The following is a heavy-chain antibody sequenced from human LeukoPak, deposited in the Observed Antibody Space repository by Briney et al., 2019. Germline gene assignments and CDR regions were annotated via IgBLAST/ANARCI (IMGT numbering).Heavy chain of an antibody. CDR2: ISYDGSDK. CDR3: ARGHSGGV. J-gene: IGHJ4*02. Sequence: PGGSLRLSCEASVYTFSTYGMHWVRQAPGKGLEWVAVISYDGSDKYYADSVKGRFTISRDDPRNTLYLQMNSLTAEDTAVYYCARGHSGGVWGQGTLVTVSS. V-gene: IGHV3-30*03. D-gene: IGHD4-23*01. CDR1: VYTFSTYG.